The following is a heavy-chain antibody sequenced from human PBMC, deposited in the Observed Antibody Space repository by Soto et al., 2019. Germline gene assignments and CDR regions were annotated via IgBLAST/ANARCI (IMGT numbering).Heavy chain of an antibody. CDR1: GFTFSSYA. V-gene: IGHV3-23*01. CDR2: ISGSGGSA. CDR3: AKAYHSGWPDNWFDP. Sequence: GGSLRLSCAASGFTFSSYAMSWVRQAPGKGLEWVSAISGSGGSAYYADSVKGRFAISRDNSKNTVYLQMNSLRAEDTAVYYCAKAYHSGWPDNWFDPWGQGTLVTVSS. D-gene: IGHD6-19*01. J-gene: IGHJ5*02.